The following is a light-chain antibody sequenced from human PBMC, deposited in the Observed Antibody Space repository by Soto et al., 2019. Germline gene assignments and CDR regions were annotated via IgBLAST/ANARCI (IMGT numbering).Light chain of an antibody. CDR2: GAS. CDR3: QQYGSSPWT. CDR1: QSVSSSY. J-gene: IGKJ1*01. Sequence: SVLTQSPGTLPLSPGERATLSCRASQSVSSSYLAWYQQKPGQAPRLLICGASSRATGIPDRFSGSGSGTDFTLTISRLEPEDFAVYYCQQYGSSPWTFGQGTKV. V-gene: IGKV3-20*01.